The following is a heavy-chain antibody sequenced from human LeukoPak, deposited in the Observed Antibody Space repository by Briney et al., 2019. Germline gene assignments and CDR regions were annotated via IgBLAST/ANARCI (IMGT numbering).Heavy chain of an antibody. Sequence: GASVKVSCKASGYTFTSYGISWVRQAPGQGLEWMGWISANNGNTNYAQKLQGRVTTTTDTSTSTAYMELRSLRSDDTAVYYCARDQAGYYDILTGSLGAFDIWGQGTMVTVSS. D-gene: IGHD3-9*01. CDR1: GYTFTSYG. CDR2: ISANNGNT. CDR3: ARDQAGYYDILTGSLGAFDI. J-gene: IGHJ3*02. V-gene: IGHV1-18*01.